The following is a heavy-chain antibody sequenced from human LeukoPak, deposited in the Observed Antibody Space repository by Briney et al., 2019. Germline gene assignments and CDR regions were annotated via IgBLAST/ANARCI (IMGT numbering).Heavy chain of an antibody. Sequence: GGSLRLSCAASGCTFSSYEMNWVRQAPGKGLEWVSYISSSGSSIYYADSVKGRFTISRDNAKNSLYLQMNNLRAEDTAVYYCARKYCSSTSCLFDCWGQGTLVTVSS. V-gene: IGHV3-48*03. D-gene: IGHD2-2*01. CDR1: GCTFSSYE. CDR3: ARKYCSSTSCLFDC. J-gene: IGHJ4*02. CDR2: ISSSGSSI.